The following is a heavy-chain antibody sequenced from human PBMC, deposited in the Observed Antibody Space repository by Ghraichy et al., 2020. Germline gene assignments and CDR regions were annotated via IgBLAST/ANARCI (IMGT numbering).Heavy chain of an antibody. Sequence: ASVKVSCKASGYTFTSYGISWVRQAPGQGLEWMGWISAYNGNTNYAQKLQGRVTMTTDTSTSTAYMELRSLRSDDTAVYYCAREFSGYSSGWRYPGSDYYFDYWGQGTLVTVSS. D-gene: IGHD6-19*01. CDR3: AREFSGYSSGWRYPGSDYYFDY. V-gene: IGHV1-18*04. CDR1: GYTFTSYG. CDR2: ISAYNGNT. J-gene: IGHJ4*02.